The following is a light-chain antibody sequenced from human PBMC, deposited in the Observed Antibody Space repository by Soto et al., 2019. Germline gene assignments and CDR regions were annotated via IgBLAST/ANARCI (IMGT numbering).Light chain of an antibody. CDR1: NSDVGNYNY. J-gene: IGLJ7*01. V-gene: IGLV2-11*01. Sequence: QSALTQPRSVSGSPGQSVTISCTGTNSDVGNYNYVSWYQQHPGKAPKLMIYDVTKRPSGVPYRFSGSKSGNTASLTISGLQAEDEADYFCCSYAGTYNSFGGGTQLT. CDR3: CSYAGTYNS. CDR2: DVT.